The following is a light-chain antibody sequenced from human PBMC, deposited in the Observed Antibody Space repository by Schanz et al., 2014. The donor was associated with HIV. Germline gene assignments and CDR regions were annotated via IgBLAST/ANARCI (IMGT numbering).Light chain of an antibody. Sequence: QSALTQPASVSGSAGQSITISCTGTSGDVGPYDYVSWYQQHPGQAPKLLIYDVTDRPSGVSNRFSGSKSGYTASLTISGLQAEDEADYYCGSYTSSNTPWMFGGGTKLTVL. CDR2: DVT. V-gene: IGLV2-14*03. CDR1: SGDVGPYDY. J-gene: IGLJ3*02. CDR3: GSYTSSNTPWM.